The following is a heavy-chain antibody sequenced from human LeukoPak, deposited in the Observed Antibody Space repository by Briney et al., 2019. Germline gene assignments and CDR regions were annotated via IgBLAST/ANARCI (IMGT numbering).Heavy chain of an antibody. CDR1: GFTFSSYG. CDR2: IWYDGSNK. Sequence: GGSLRLSCAASGFTFSSYGMHWVRQAPGKGLEWVAVIWYDGSNKYYADSVKGRFTISRDNSKNTLYLQMNSLRAEDTAVYYCAKDVYSRLVYVWGSYPLPYFDYWGQGTLVTVSS. CDR3: AKDVYSRLVYVWGSYPLPYFDY. V-gene: IGHV3-33*06. D-gene: IGHD3-16*01. J-gene: IGHJ4*02.